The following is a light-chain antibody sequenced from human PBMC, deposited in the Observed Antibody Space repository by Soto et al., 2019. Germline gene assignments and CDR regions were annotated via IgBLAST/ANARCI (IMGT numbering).Light chain of an antibody. J-gene: IGKJ1*01. CDR2: GAS. Sequence: EIVLTQSPGTLSLSPGERATLSCRASPSVSSSYLAWYQQKPGQAPRHLIYGASSRATGIPDRFSGSGSGTDFTLTISRLEPEDFAVYYCQQYGSSPRTFGQGTKVEIK. CDR1: PSVSSSY. V-gene: IGKV3-20*01. CDR3: QQYGSSPRT.